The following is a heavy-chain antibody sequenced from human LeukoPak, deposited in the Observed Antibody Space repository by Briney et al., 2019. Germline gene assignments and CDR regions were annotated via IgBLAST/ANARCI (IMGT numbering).Heavy chain of an antibody. J-gene: IGHJ6*02. D-gene: IGHD4-11*01. CDR2: INHSGST. V-gene: IGHV4-34*01. Sequence: SETLSLTCAVYGGSFSGYYWSWIRQPPGKGLEWIGEINHSGSTNYNPSLKSRVTISVDASKNQFSLKLSSVTAADTAVYYCARGTTVHYYYYGMDVWGQGTTVTVSS. CDR3: ARGTTVHYYYYGMDV. CDR1: GGSFSGYY.